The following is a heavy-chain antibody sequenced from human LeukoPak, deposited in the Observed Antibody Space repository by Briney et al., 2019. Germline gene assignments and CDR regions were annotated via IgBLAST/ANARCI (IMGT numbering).Heavy chain of an antibody. CDR3: ASTEYYYYGMDV. Sequence: SETLSLTCTVSGGSSSSYYWSWIRQPAGKGLEWIRRIYTSGSTNYNPSLKSRVTMSVDTSKNQFSLKLSSVTAADTAVYYCASTEYYYYGMDVWGQGPTVTVSS. V-gene: IGHV4-4*07. CDR2: IYTSGST. CDR1: GGSSSSYY. D-gene: IGHD2-8*02. J-gene: IGHJ6*02.